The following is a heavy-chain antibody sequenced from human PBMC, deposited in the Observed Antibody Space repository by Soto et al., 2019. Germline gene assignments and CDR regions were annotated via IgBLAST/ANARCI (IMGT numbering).Heavy chain of an antibody. Sequence: QVQLVQSGAEVKKPGASVKVSCKASGYTFTSYYMHWVRQAPGQGLEWMGIINPCGGSTSYAQKFQGRVTMTRDTSTSTVYMELSSLRSEDTAVYYCAMGGDYGDHIFYYGMDVWGQGTTVTVSS. V-gene: IGHV1-46*01. CDR2: INPCGGST. J-gene: IGHJ6*02. D-gene: IGHD4-17*01. CDR3: AMGGDYGDHIFYYGMDV. CDR1: GYTFTSYY.